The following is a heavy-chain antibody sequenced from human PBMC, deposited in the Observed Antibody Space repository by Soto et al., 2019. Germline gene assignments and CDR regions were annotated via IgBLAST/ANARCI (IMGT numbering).Heavy chain of an antibody. CDR1: GYDFNTYA. D-gene: IGHD6-19*01. Sequence: ASVKVSCKSSGYDFNTYAISWVRQAPGQGLEWMGRISTDDGPTKYAQNLQGRVTMTTDTSTSTAYMELRSLRSDDTAVYYRARDLNSGAVAGTFDYWGQGTLVTVS. V-gene: IGHV1-18*01. CDR3: ARDLNSGAVAGTFDY. J-gene: IGHJ4*02. CDR2: ISTDDGPT.